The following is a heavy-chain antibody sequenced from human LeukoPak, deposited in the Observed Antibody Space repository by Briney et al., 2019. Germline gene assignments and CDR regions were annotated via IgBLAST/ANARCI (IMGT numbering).Heavy chain of an antibody. CDR2: ISYDGSNK. D-gene: IGHD4-17*01. CDR1: GFTFSSYA. J-gene: IGHJ6*02. Sequence: PGRSLRLSCAASGFTFSSYAMHWVRQAPGKGLEWVSVISYDGSNKYYADSVKGRFTISRDNSKNTLYLQMNSLRAEDTAVYYCAKGRPVDGDADERVYYYYGMDVWGQGTAVTVSS. V-gene: IGHV3-30*01. CDR3: AKGRPVDGDADERVYYYYGMDV.